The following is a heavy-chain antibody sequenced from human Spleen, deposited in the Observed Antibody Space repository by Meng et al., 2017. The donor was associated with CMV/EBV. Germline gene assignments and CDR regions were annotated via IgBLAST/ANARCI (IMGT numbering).Heavy chain of an antibody. CDR2: SNAGNGNT. CDR3: ARDKLTSYYDFWSGYYPPWYFDY. V-gene: IGHV1-3*02. Sequence: ASVKVSCKASGYTFTSYAMHWVRQAPGQRLEWMGWSNAGNGNTKYSQEFQGRVTITRDTSASTAYMELSSLRSEDTAVYYCARDKLTSYYDFWSGYYPPWYFDYWGQGTLVTVSS. D-gene: IGHD3-3*01. J-gene: IGHJ4*02. CDR1: GYTFTSYA.